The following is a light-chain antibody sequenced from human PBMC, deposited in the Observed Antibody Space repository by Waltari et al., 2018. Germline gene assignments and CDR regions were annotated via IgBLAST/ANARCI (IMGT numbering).Light chain of an antibody. CDR2: EVT. V-gene: IGLV2-18*02. J-gene: IGLJ3*02. Sequence: QSALTQPPSVSGSPGQSVTISCTGTSSDIASYKTVSWYQQSPGTAPKLMIYEVTNRPSGVPDRFSGSKSANTASLTISGLQVEDEADYYCNSFTSSNTWVFGGGTRLTVL. CDR1: SSDIASYKT. CDR3: NSFTSSNTWV.